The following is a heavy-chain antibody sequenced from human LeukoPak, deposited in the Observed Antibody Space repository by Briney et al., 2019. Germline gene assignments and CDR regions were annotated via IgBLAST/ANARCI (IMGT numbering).Heavy chain of an antibody. J-gene: IGHJ4*01. D-gene: IGHD3-22*01. CDR1: GFTFSSYA. Sequence: GGSLRLSCAASGFTFSSYAMHWVRQAPGKGLEWVAVISYDGSNKYYADSVKGRFTISRDNSKNTLYLQMNSLRAEDTAVYYCARDHPTSSGNYYLGQGTLVTGSS. CDR2: ISYDGSNK. CDR3: ARDHPTSSGNYY. V-gene: IGHV3-30*01.